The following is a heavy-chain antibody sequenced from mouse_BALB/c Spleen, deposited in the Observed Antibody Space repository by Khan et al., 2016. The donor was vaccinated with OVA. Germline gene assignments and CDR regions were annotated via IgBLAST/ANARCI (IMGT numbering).Heavy chain of an antibody. J-gene: IGHJ4*01. V-gene: IGHV2-5*01. CDR2: IWRDGSR. CDR1: GFSLTSYG. CDR3: AKNHAGYAMDY. Sequence: QVQLKQSGPGLVQPSQSLSITCTVSGFSLTSYGVHWVRQSPGKGLEWLGVIWRDGSRDYTVAFMSRLTITKDNSKSQVCFEMNSLQPDDTAIYYCAKNHAGYAMDYWGQGTSVTVSP.